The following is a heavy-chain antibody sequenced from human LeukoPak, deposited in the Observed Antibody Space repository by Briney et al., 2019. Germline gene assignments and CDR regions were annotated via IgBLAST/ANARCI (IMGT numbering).Heavy chain of an antibody. CDR1: GGSFSAYY. Sequence: SETLSLTCAVSGGSFSAYYWTWIRQPPGKGLEWIGEINHSGSTNYNPSLKSRVTISVDTSKNQFSLKLSSVTAADTAVYYCARGVPDYFDYWGQGTLVTVSS. CDR3: ARGVPDYFDY. J-gene: IGHJ4*02. V-gene: IGHV4-34*01. D-gene: IGHD2-2*01. CDR2: INHSGST.